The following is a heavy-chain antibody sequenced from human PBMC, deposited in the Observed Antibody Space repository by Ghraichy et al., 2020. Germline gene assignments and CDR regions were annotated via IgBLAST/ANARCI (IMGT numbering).Heavy chain of an antibody. CDR2: VYYTGST. CDR1: GGSISSTSYY. CDR3: ARDRDGDFDY. V-gene: IGHV4-39*07. J-gene: IGHJ4*02. Sequence: SETLSLTCTVSGGSISSTSYYWSWIRQPQGLGLEWIGSVYYTGSTHYNPSLKSRVTISVDTSKKQFSLKLSSVTAADTAVYYCARDRDGDFDYWGQGTLVTVSS. D-gene: IGHD3-10*01.